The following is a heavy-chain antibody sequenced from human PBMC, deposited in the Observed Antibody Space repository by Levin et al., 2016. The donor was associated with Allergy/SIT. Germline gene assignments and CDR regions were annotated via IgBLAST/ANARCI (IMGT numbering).Heavy chain of an antibody. V-gene: IGHV4-4*02. CDR2: IYHSGST. CDR3: ARGFSPSALDY. D-gene: IGHD3-3*02. Sequence: WIRQPPGKGLEWIGEIYHSGSTNYNPSLKSRVTISVDKSKNQFSLKLSSVTAADTAVYYCARGFSPSALDYWGQGTLVTVSS. J-gene: IGHJ4*02.